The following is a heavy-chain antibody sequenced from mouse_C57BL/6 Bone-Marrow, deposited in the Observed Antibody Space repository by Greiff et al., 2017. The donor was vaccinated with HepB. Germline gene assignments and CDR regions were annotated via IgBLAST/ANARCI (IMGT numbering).Heavy chain of an antibody. J-gene: IGHJ1*03. D-gene: IGHD1-1*01. CDR2: ISNGGGST. CDR1: GFTFSDYY. CDR3: ARLHYYGSSHWYFDV. V-gene: IGHV5-12*01. Sequence: EVQVVESGGGLVQPGGSLKLSCAASGFTFSDYYMYWVRQTPEKRLEWVAYISNGGGSTYYPDTVKGRFTISRDNAKNTLYLQMSRLKSEDTAMYYCARLHYYGSSHWYFDVWGTGTTVTVSS.